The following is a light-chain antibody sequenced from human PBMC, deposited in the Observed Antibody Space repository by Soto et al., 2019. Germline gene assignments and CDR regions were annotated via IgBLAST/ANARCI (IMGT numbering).Light chain of an antibody. Sequence: DIAMTQSPDALAFALGQRATINCKSIHSVLYSSNNKNYLAWYQQKPGQPPKLLIYWASTRESGVPDRFSGSGSGTDFTLTISSLQAEDVAVYYCQQYYSSPTWTFGQGTKVDIK. CDR3: QQYYSSPTWT. CDR1: HSVLYSSNNKNY. V-gene: IGKV4-1*01. J-gene: IGKJ1*01. CDR2: WAS.